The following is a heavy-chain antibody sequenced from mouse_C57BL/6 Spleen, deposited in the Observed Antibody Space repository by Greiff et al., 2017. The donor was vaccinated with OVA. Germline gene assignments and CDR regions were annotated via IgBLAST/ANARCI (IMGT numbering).Heavy chain of an antibody. Sequence: QVQLQQPGAELVKPGASVKLSCKASGYTFTSYWMHWVKQRPGQGLEWIGMIHTNSGSTNYNEKLKSKATLTVDKSSSTACMQLSSLTSEESAVDYCAVDSSGCCAYWGQGTLVTVSA. CDR2: IHTNSGST. CDR3: AVDSSGCCAY. J-gene: IGHJ3*01. CDR1: GYTFTSYW. D-gene: IGHD3-2*02. V-gene: IGHV1-64*01.